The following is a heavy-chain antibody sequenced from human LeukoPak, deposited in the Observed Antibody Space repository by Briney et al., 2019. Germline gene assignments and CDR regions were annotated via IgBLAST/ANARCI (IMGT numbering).Heavy chain of an antibody. D-gene: IGHD6-13*01. V-gene: IGHV4-59*01. CDR1: GGSISRDY. CDR3: ARDRPGGSSLDY. J-gene: IGHJ4*02. Sequence: PSETLSLTCTVSGGSISRDYWSWIRQPPGKGLEWIGYIYYTGSTNYNPSLKSRVTISVDTSRNQFSLKLSSVTAADTAVYYCARDRPGGSSLDYWGQGTLVTVSS. CDR2: IYYTGST.